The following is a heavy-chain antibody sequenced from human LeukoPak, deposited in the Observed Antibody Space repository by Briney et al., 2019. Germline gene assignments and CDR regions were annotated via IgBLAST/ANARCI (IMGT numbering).Heavy chain of an antibody. CDR1: GFTFSSYA. CDR3: AELGITMIGGV. V-gene: IGHV3-30*04. Sequence: GGSLRLSCAASGFTFSSYAMHGGRQAPGKGLEWVAVISYDGSNKYYADSVKGRFTISRDNSKNTLYLQMNSLRAEDTAVYYCAELGITMIGGVWGKGSTVTISS. CDR2: ISYDGSNK. J-gene: IGHJ6*04. D-gene: IGHD3-10*02.